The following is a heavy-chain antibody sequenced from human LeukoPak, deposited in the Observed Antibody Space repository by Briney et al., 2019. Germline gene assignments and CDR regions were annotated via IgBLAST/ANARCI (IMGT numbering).Heavy chain of an antibody. D-gene: IGHD3-9*01. CDR2: TYYRSKWYN. Sequence: SQTLSLTCAISGDSVSSNNGAWNWIRQSPSRGLEWLGRTYYRSKWYNDYAGSLISRITISPDTSKNQFSLQLYSVTPEDTAVYYCARDVGTTGWHIFDYWGQGTLVTVSS. J-gene: IGHJ4*02. V-gene: IGHV6-1*01. CDR1: GDSVSSNNGA. CDR3: ARDVGTTGWHIFDY.